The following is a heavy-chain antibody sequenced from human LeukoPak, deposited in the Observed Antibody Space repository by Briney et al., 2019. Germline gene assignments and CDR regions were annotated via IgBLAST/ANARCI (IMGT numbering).Heavy chain of an antibody. CDR3: AKEGSPILKTPGNELYYYYMDV. CDR1: GFTFSTYT. CDR2: ISRSSSTI. Sequence: GGSLRLSCAASGFTFSTYTMNWVRQAPGKGLEWVSSISRSSSTIYYADSVKGRFTISRDNSKNTLYLQMNSLRAEDTAVYYCAKEGSPILKTPGNELYYYYMDVWGKGTTVTVSS. J-gene: IGHJ6*03. V-gene: IGHV3-48*01. D-gene: IGHD1-1*01.